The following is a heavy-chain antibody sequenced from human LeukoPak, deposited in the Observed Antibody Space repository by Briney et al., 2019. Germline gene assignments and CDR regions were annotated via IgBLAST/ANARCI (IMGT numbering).Heavy chain of an antibody. CDR1: GYSFTSYW. CDR2: IYPGDSDT. CDR3: ARSMNRYCSGGSCYDVDY. Sequence: GESLKSSCKGSGYSFTSYWIGWVRQMPGKGLEWVGIIYPGDSDTRYSPSFQGQVTISADKSISTAYLQWSSLKASDAAMYYCARSMNRYCSGGSCYDVDYWGQGTLVTVSS. J-gene: IGHJ4*02. V-gene: IGHV5-51*01. D-gene: IGHD2-15*01.